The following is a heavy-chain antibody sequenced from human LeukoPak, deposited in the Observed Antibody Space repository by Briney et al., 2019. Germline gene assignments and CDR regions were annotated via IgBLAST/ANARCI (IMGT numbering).Heavy chain of an antibody. CDR1: GASIGHFY. CDR3: VRERTMVGGADI. V-gene: IGHV4-59*12. Sequence: PSETLSLTCTVSGASIGHFYWTWIRQSPGKGLEWIGFIYYSGSTNYNPSLQSRVTISVDTSNNQFSLRLSSVTAADTAVYYCVRERTMVGGADIWGQGTKVTVSS. CDR2: IYYSGST. D-gene: IGHD2-21*01. J-gene: IGHJ3*02.